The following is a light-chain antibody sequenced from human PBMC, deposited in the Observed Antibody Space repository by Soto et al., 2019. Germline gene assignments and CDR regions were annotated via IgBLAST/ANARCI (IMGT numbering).Light chain of an antibody. J-gene: IGKJ1*01. Sequence: EIVMTQSPATLSVSPGERATLSGRASQSVSSNLAGYQQKPGQAPRLLIYGASTRATGIPARFSGSGSGTEFTLTISSLQSEDFAVYYCQHYNNWPRTFGQGTKVEIK. CDR2: GAS. V-gene: IGKV3-15*01. CDR1: QSVSSN. CDR3: QHYNNWPRT.